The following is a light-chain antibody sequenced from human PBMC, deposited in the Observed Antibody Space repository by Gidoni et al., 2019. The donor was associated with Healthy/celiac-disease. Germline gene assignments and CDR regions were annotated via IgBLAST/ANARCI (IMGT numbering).Light chain of an antibody. CDR2: GAS. V-gene: IGKV3-20*01. J-gene: IGKJ5*01. CDR3: QQYGSSTIT. CDR1: QSVSSSY. Sequence: DIVLTQSPGTLSVSPGERATLSCRASQSVSSSYLAWYQQKPGQAPRLLIDGASSRATGIPDRFSGSGSGTDFTLTISRLEPEDFAVYYCQQYGSSTITFGQGTRLEIK.